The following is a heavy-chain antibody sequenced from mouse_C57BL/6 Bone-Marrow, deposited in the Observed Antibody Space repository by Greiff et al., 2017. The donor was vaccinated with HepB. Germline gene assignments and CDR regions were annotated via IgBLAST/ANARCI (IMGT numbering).Heavy chain of an antibody. D-gene: IGHD1-1*01. Sequence: EVKVVESGGGLVQPGGSLKLSCAASGFTFSDYGMAWVRQAPGKGPEWVAFISNLAYSIYYADTVTGRFTISRENAKNTLYLEMSSLRSEDTAMYYCARHFYGSSYQYFDVWGTGTTVTVSS. J-gene: IGHJ1*03. CDR2: ISNLAYSI. CDR3: ARHFYGSSYQYFDV. V-gene: IGHV5-15*01. CDR1: GFTFSDYG.